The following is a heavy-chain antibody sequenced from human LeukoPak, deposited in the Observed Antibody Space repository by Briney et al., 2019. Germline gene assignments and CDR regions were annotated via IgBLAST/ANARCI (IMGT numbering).Heavy chain of an antibody. CDR1: GFTFDDYA. CDR3: ARDLSSSTSCYYY. J-gene: IGHJ4*02. CDR2: ISSSSSYI. V-gene: IGHV3-21*01. D-gene: IGHD2-2*01. Sequence: GGSLRLSCAASGFTFDDYAMHWVRQAPGKGLEWVSSISSSSSYIYYADSVKGRFTISRDNAKNSLYLQMNSLRAEDTAVYYCARDLSSSTSCYYYWGQGTLVTVSS.